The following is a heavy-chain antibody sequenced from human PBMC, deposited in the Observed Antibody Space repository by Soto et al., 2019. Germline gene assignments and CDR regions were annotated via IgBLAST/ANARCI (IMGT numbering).Heavy chain of an antibody. CDR1: GYIFTSYY. V-gene: IGHV1-46*03. CDR3: SRRASEGFHFDY. J-gene: IGHJ4*02. CDR2: INPSGGST. Sequence: QVQLVQSGAEVKKPGASVKVSCKASGYIFTSYYAHWVRQAPGQGLEWMGIINPSGGSTSYPQKFQRRVTMTKDTSTSTVYMELSSVTSEDTAVYYCSRRASEGFHFDYWGPGTLVNVSS.